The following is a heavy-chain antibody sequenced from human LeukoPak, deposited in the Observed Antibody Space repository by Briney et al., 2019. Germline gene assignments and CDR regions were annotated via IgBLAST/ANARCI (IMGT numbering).Heavy chain of an antibody. V-gene: IGHV3-30*02. D-gene: IGHD3-10*01. CDR3: AKDRGFGELWIDY. Sequence: GGSLRLSCAGSGFSFSSYGMHWVRQAPGKGLEWMAFIRSDGSNKYYADSVKGRFTISRDNSKNTLYLQMNSLRAEDTAVYYCAKDRGFGELWIDYWGQGTLVTVSS. J-gene: IGHJ4*02. CDR2: IRSDGSNK. CDR1: GFSFSSYG.